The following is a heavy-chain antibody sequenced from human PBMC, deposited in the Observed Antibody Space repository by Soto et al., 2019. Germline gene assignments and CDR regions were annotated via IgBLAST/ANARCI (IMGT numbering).Heavy chain of an antibody. V-gene: IGHV1-69*01. CDR2: IIHIFGTA. CDR1: GGTFSSYA. D-gene: IGHD4-17*01. J-gene: IGHJ6*02. CDR3: ASVYGDYGPVGNTRRRRWNDMDV. Sequence: QVQLVQSGAEVKKPGSSVKVSCKASGGTFSSYAISWVRQAPGQGLEWMGGIIHIFGTANYAQKFQGRVTLTADETTSTADMEMSNLGSEDTAVYYCASVYGDYGPVGNTRRRRWNDMDVWGQGTTVTVSS.